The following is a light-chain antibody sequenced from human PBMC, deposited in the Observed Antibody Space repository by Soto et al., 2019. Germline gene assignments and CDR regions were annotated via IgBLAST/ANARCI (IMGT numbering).Light chain of an antibody. J-gene: IGKJ2*01. CDR2: DTS. V-gene: IGKV3-11*01. CDR1: KSVSNY. Sequence: EIVLTQSPATLSLSPGERATISCRASKSVSNYLAWYQQKPGQAPRLLIYDTSNRATGIPARFSGSGSGTDFTLTISRLEPEDFAVYYCQQRSNWPRTFGQGTKLEIK. CDR3: QQRSNWPRT.